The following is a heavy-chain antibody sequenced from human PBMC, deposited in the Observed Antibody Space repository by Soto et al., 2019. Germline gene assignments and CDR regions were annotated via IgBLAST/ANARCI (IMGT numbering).Heavy chain of an antibody. CDR2: LNSDGSST. D-gene: IGHD2-15*01. V-gene: IGHV3-74*01. CDR3: ARRSCSGGACYHVDY. J-gene: IGHJ4*02. Sequence: GGSLRLSCAASGFTFSSYWMHWVRQAPGKGLVWVSRLNSDGSSTTYADSVKGRFTISRDNAKNTLYLQMNSLRAEDTAVYYCARRSCSGGACYHVDYWGQGTLVTVSS. CDR1: GFTFSSYW.